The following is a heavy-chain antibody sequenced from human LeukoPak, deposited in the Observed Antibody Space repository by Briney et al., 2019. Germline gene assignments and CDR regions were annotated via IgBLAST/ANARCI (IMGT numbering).Heavy chain of an antibody. Sequence: ASVKVSCKASGYTFTGYYMHWVRQAPGQGLEWMGWINPNSGGTNYAQKFQGRVTMTRDTSISTAYMELSRLRSDDTAVYYCARVMSVVTASGAFDIWGQGTMVTVSS. J-gene: IGHJ3*02. CDR1: GYTFTGYY. CDR2: INPNSGGT. CDR3: ARVMSVVTASGAFDI. V-gene: IGHV1-2*02. D-gene: IGHD4-23*01.